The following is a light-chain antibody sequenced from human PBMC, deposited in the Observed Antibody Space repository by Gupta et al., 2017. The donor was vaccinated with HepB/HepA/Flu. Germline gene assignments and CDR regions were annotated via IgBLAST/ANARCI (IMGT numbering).Light chain of an antibody. Sequence: SYVLIQPTAASVAPGQTARITCEGNDMGIKSVHGYQQKPGQAPIMVVFEDFDRPSGIPERFSGSNSANTATLTITTIEAGDDADYYCQVLDRDTDHVVFGGGTKLSVL. V-gene: IGLV3-21*02. J-gene: IGLJ2*01. CDR1: DMGIKS. CDR2: EDF. CDR3: QVLDRDTDHVV.